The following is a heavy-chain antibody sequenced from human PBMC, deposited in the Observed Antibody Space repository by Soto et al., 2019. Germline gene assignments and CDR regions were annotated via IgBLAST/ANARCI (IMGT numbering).Heavy chain of an antibody. CDR3: ATVDTRGIAVAGTRYYYGMDV. V-gene: IGHV1-69*13. Sequence: SVKVSCKASGGTFSSYAISWVRQAPGQGLEWMGGIIPIFGTANYAQKFQGRVTITADESTSTAYMELSSLRSEDTAVYYCATVDTRGIAVAGTRYYYGMDVWGQGTTVTVS. J-gene: IGHJ6*02. CDR1: GGTFSSYA. D-gene: IGHD6-19*01. CDR2: IIPIFGTA.